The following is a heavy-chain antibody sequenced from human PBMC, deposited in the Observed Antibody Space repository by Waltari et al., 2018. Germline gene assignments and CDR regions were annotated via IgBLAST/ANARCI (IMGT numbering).Heavy chain of an antibody. Sequence: EVQLVESGGGLVQPGGTLRLSCAASGFTFSSYWMSWVRQAPGKGLEWVANIKQDGSEKYYVDSVKGRFTISRDNDKNSLYLQMNSLRAEDTAVYYCARDSPNDYGDYEDYFDYWGQGTLVTVSS. CDR1: GFTFSSYW. J-gene: IGHJ4*02. CDR2: IKQDGSEK. CDR3: ARDSPNDYGDYEDYFDY. D-gene: IGHD4-17*01. V-gene: IGHV3-7*01.